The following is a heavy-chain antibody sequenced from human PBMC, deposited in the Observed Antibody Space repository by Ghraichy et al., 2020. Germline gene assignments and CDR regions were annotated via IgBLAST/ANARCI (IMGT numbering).Heavy chain of an antibody. J-gene: IGHJ4*02. V-gene: IGHV4-59*01. D-gene: IGHD6-19*01. CDR1: GDSISTYY. CDR3: ALGGAVAGPYIHY. Sequence: SCNVSGDSISTYYWTWIRQPPGKELEWIGSIYHTGSTNYNPSLKSRVAISVDTSKNQFSLNLYSVTAADTAVHYCALGGAVAGPYIHYWGQGTLVSVSS. CDR2: IYHTGST.